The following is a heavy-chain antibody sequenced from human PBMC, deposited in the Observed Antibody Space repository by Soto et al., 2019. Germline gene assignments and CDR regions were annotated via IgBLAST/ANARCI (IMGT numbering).Heavy chain of an antibody. V-gene: IGHV1-3*01. Sequence: QVQLVQSGAEVKKPGASVKVSSKASGYTFTSYAMHWVRQAPGQRLEWMGWINAGNGNTKYSQKFQGRVTITRDTSASTAYMELSSLRSEDTAVYYCARDMGFGLSDYWGQGPLVTVSS. CDR2: INAGNGNT. CDR1: GYTFTSYA. J-gene: IGHJ4*02. CDR3: ARDMGFGLSDY. D-gene: IGHD3-10*01.